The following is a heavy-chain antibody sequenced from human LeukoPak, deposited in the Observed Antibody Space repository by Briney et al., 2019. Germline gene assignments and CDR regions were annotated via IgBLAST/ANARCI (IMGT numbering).Heavy chain of an antibody. J-gene: IGHJ4*02. Sequence: GGSLRLSCAASGFTFSSYEMNWVRQAPGKGLEWVSYISSSGSTIYYADSVKGRFTISRDNAENTLYLQMNSLRAEDTAVYYCARVDSSSWYDFDYWGQGTLVTVSS. D-gene: IGHD6-13*01. V-gene: IGHV3-48*03. CDR3: ARVDSSSWYDFDY. CDR2: ISSSGSTI. CDR1: GFTFSSYE.